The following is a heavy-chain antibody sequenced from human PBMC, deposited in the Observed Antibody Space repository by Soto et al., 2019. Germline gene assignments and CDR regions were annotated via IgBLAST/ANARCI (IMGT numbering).Heavy chain of an antibody. J-gene: IGHJ4*02. CDR1: GFTFSSYA. CDR2: ISGSGGST. CDR3: AKVLGATVTTWGGGLDY. Sequence: EVQLLESGGGLVQPGGSLRLSCAASGFTFSSYAMSWVRQAPGKGLEWVSAISGSGGSTYYADSVKGRFTISRDNSKDTLYRQMNGLRAEDPAVFYCAKVLGATVTTWGGGLDYWGQGTLVTVSS. V-gene: IGHV3-23*01. D-gene: IGHD4-17*01.